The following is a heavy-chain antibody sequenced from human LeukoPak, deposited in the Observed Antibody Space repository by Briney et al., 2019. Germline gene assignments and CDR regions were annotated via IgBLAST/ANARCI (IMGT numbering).Heavy chain of an antibody. CDR2: INSDGSST. V-gene: IGHV3-74*01. Sequence: GGSLRLSCVASAFTFSSYWMHWVRQAPGKGLVWVSRINSDGSSTSYADSVKGRFTISRDNAKNTLYLQMNSLRAEDTAMYYCARGSDCSGGSCYSYWYFDLWGRGTLVTVSS. CDR3: ARGSDCSGGSCYSYWYFDL. D-gene: IGHD2-15*01. J-gene: IGHJ2*01. CDR1: AFTFSSYW.